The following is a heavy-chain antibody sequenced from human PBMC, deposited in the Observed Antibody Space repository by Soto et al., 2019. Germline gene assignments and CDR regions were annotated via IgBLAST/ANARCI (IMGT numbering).Heavy chain of an antibody. CDR3: AKKVDCSSTSCYGYFDY. CDR1: GFSFDDYA. J-gene: IGHJ4*02. V-gene: IGHV3-9*01. CDR2: ISWNSGSI. Sequence: PGGSLRLSCAASGFSFDDYAMHWVRQAPGKGLEWVSGISWNSGSIGYADSVKGRFTISRDNAKDSLYLQMNSLRAEDTALYYCAKKVDCSSTSCYGYFDYWGQGTLVTVSS. D-gene: IGHD2-2*01.